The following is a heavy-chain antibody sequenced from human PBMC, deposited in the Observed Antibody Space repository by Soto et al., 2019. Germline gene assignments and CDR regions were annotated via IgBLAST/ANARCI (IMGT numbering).Heavy chain of an antibody. CDR3: AKDSPASVIY. CDR2: ITFNGGST. V-gene: IGHV3-23*01. D-gene: IGHD3-10*01. Sequence: GGSLRLSCAASGFTFSTYTMSWVRQTPGKGLEWVSSITFNGGSTNYADSVRGRFTISRDNSKNTLYLQMNNLRAEDTAMYYCAKDSPASVIYWGQGTLVTVSS. J-gene: IGHJ4*02. CDR1: GFTFSTYT.